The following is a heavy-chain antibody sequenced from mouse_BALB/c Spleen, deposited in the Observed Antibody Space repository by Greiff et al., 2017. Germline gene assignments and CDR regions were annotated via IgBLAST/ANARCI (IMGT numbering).Heavy chain of an antibody. V-gene: IGHV14-3*02. CDR3: ARSVYYYGSSRYAMDY. Sequence: VQLQQSGAELVKPGASVKLSCTASGFNIKDTYMHWVKQRPEQGLEWIGRIDPANGNTKYDPKFQGKATITADTSSNTAYLQLSSLTSEDTAVYYCARSVYYYGSSRYAMDYWGQGTSVTVAS. CDR1: GFNIKDTY. D-gene: IGHD1-1*01. J-gene: IGHJ4*01. CDR2: IDPANGNT.